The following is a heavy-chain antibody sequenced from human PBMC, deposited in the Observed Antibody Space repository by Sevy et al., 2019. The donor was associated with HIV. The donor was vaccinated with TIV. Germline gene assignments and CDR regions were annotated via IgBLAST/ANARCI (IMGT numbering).Heavy chain of an antibody. CDR1: GYNFNTYW. CDR2: IYPDDSDT. J-gene: IGHJ4*02. V-gene: IGHV5-51*01. Sequence: GESLKISCQSSGYNFNTYWIGWERQMPGKGLEWMGIIYPDDSDTRYIPSFQGHITISADKSLSTAYVQWRSLKASDSAIYYCASAARPTRGLDSWGQRTLVTVSS. D-gene: IGHD6-25*01. CDR3: ASAARPTRGLDS.